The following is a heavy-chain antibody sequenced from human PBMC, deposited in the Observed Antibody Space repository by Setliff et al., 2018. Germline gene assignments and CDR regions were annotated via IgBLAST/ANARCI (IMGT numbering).Heavy chain of an antibody. CDR2: IWDDGGNK. CDR1: GGSISSTT. CDR3: ARTCSGSGCYAGLES. J-gene: IGHJ4*02. Sequence: LSLTCTVSGGSISSTTYYWGWIRQAPGKGLEWVAVIWDDGGNKYHADSVKGRFTISRDNSKNTLYLQMNSLRPEDTAVYYCARTCSGSGCYAGLESWGQGTPVTVSS. D-gene: IGHD2-15*01. V-gene: IGHV3-30-3*01.